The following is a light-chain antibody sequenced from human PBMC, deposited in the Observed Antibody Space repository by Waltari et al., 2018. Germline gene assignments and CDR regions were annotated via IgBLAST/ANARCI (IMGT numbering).Light chain of an antibody. Sequence: ESVLTQSPGTLPLSPGGRATLSCRASQTITVYLAWYQQKARQAPRLLIYGASRSAAGTPDRFSGSRSGTDFPFTISRLEPEIIAMYYCQQYVSSPETFGLGTRVEI. CDR2: GAS. CDR1: QTITVY. J-gene: IGKJ1*01. V-gene: IGKV3-20*01. CDR3: QQYVSSPET.